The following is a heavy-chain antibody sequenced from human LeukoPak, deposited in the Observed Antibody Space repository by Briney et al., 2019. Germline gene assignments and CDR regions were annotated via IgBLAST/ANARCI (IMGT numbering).Heavy chain of an antibody. D-gene: IGHD6-19*01. V-gene: IGHV3-64D*06. Sequence: PGGSLRLSCSASGSTFSTYAMHWVRQAPGKGLEYVSAISSNGGSTYYADSVKGRFTISRDNSKNTLYLQMSSLRAEDTAVYYCVNSIAVARGTGYWGQGTLVTVSS. CDR1: GSTFSTYA. J-gene: IGHJ4*02. CDR3: VNSIAVARGTGY. CDR2: ISSNGGST.